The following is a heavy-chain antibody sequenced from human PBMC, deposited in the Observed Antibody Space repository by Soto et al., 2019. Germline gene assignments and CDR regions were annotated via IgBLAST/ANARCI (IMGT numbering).Heavy chain of an antibody. V-gene: IGHV4-31*02. Sequence: PSETLSLTYTVSGGSISSGGYWSWVRQRPGKGLEWIGYIYSSGSTYYSPSLVSRTSISIDTSKNQFSLKMSSVTAADTAVYYCARDRGSYGMDVWGQGTTVTVSS. CDR2: IYSSGST. CDR3: ARDRGSYGMDV. J-gene: IGHJ6*02. CDR1: GGSISSGGY.